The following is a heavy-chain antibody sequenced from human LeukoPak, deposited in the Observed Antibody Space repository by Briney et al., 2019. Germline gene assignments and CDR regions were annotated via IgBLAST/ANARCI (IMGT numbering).Heavy chain of an antibody. Sequence: SETLSLTCTVSGGSISSSSYYWGWIRQPPGKGLEWIGSIYYSGSTYYNPSLKSRVTISVDTSKNQISLKLKSMTAADTAVYYCARDRLLWFGELDYWGRGTLVIVSS. CDR2: IYYSGST. D-gene: IGHD3-10*01. J-gene: IGHJ4*02. CDR3: ARDRLLWFGELDY. CDR1: GGSISSSSYY. V-gene: IGHV4-39*07.